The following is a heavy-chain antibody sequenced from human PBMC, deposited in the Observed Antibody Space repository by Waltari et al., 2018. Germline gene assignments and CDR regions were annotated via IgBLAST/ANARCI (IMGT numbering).Heavy chain of an antibody. V-gene: IGHV3-74*03. CDR3: VRLAQRTYKSPVPGRHYYYGMDV. J-gene: IGHJ6*02. Sequence: EEKLSESGGGLLQPGESLRPYCSASGFRFSSYWTNGVRPPPGKGLVWFERISNDESSLTYADSGKGRFTISRDNAKNTLFLQMKRLRAEDTAVYYCVRLAQRTYKSPVPGRHYYYGMDVWGQGTTVTVSS. CDR1: GFRFSSYW. CDR2: ISNDESSL. D-gene: IGHD3-10*01.